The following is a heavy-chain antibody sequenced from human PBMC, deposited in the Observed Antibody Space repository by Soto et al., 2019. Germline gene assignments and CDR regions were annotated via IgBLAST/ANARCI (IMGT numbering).Heavy chain of an antibody. D-gene: IGHD1-26*01. J-gene: IGHJ5*02. V-gene: IGHV4-39*01. CDR3: ARQGEARRGSVASWFDP. CDR2: IYYSGSA. CDR1: GGSISSSSYY. Sequence: SETLSLTCAVSGGSISSSSYYWDWIRQPPGKGLEWIGTIYYSGSAYYNPSLKSRVTISIDTSKNQFSLKLSSVTAADTAVYYCARQGEARRGSVASWFDPWGPGTLVTVSS.